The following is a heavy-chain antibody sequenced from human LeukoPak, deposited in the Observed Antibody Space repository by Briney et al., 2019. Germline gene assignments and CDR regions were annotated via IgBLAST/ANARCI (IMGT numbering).Heavy chain of an antibody. CDR3: AKAEIVALDY. CDR2: ISYDGSNK. Sequence: TGGSLRLSCAASGFTFSSYGMHWVRQAPGKGLKWVAVISYDGSNKYYADSVKGRFTISRDNSKNTLYLQMNSLRAEDTAVYYCAKAEIVALDYWGQGTLVTVPS. V-gene: IGHV3-30*18. D-gene: IGHD5-12*01. CDR1: GFTFSSYG. J-gene: IGHJ4*02.